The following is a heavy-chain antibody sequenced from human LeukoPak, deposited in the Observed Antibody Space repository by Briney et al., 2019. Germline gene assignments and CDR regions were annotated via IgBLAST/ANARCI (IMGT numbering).Heavy chain of an antibody. J-gene: IGHJ4*02. D-gene: IGHD3-9*01. Sequence: PVGSLRLSCAASGFTFSSYAMSWVRQAPGKGLEWVSAISGSGGSTYYADSVKGRFTISRDNSKNTLYLQMNSLRAEDTAVYYCAKDKRYFDWLSGGYFDYWGQGTLVTVSS. CDR3: AKDKRYFDWLSGGYFDY. V-gene: IGHV3-23*01. CDR2: ISGSGGST. CDR1: GFTFSSYA.